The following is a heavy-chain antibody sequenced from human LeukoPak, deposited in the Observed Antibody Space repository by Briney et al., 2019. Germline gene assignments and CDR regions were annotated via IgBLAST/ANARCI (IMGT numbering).Heavy chain of an antibody. V-gene: IGHV4-31*03. CDR1: GGSISSGGYY. CDR2: IYYSGST. Sequence: NPSQTLSLTCTVSGGSISSGGYYWSWIRQHPGKGLEWIGYIYYSGSTYYNPSLKSRVTISVDTSKNQFSLKLSSVTAADTAVYYCARGPHSSGHDYWGQGTLVTVSS. J-gene: IGHJ4*02. CDR3: ARGPHSSGHDY. D-gene: IGHD3-22*01.